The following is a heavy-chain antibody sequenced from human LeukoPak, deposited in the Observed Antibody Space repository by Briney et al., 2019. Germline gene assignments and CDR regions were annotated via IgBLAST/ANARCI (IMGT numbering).Heavy chain of an antibody. J-gene: IGHJ4*02. V-gene: IGHV4-4*07. CDR2: IYLSGST. CDR3: VRQGYKYGAFNA. Sequence: SETLSLTCAVSGDSISCCYWTWIRQSAGKGLEWIGRIYLSGSTNYNPSLQGRVTMSVDRSNSQFSLRLSSVTAADTAVHCCVRQGYKYGAFNAWGQGTRVTVSS. CDR1: GDSISCCY. D-gene: IGHD5-18*01.